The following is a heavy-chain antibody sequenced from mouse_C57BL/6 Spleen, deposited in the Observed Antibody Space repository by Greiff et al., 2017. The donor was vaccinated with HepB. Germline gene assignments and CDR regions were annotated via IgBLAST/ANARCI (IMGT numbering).Heavy chain of an antibody. Sequence: EVQLQQSGPELVKPGASVKISCKASGYTFTDYYMNWVKQSHGKSLEWIGDINPNNGGTSYNQKFKGKATLTVDKSSSTAYMELRSLTSEDSAVYYCAREIYGSRRYFDYWGQGTTLTVSS. CDR3: AREIYGSRRYFDY. CDR1: GYTFTDYY. CDR2: INPNNGGT. V-gene: IGHV1-26*01. J-gene: IGHJ2*01. D-gene: IGHD1-1*01.